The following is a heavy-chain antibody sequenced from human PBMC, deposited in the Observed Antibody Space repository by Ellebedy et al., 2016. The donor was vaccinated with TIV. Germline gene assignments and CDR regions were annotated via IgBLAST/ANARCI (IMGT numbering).Heavy chain of an antibody. V-gene: IGHV3-7*01. CDR3: ARDMGGEGDY. CDR2: IKQDGSEK. J-gene: IGHJ4*02. D-gene: IGHD3-16*01. CDR1: GFTFSSYW. Sequence: GESLKISXAASGFTFSSYWMSWVRQAPGKGLEWVANIKQDGSEKYYVDSVKGRFTISRDNAKNSLYLQMNSLRAEDTAVYYCARDMGGEGDYWGQGTLVTVSS.